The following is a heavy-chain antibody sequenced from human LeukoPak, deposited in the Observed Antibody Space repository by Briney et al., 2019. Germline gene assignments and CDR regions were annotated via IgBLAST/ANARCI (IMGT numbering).Heavy chain of an antibody. CDR3: AELGITMIGGV. D-gene: IGHD3-10*02. V-gene: IGHV3-74*01. J-gene: IGHJ6*04. CDR1: GFTLSGNW. Sequence: GGSLRLSCAASGFTLSGNWMHWIRQSPGKGLVWVARINSDGSSTSYADSVKGRFTISRDNAKNSLYLQMNSLRAEDTAVYYCAELGITMIGGVWGKGTTVTISS. CDR2: INSDGSST.